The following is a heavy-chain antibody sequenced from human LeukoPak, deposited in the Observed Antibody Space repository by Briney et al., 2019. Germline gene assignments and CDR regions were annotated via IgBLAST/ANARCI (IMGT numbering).Heavy chain of an antibody. J-gene: IGHJ4*02. CDR2: ISYDGSNK. D-gene: IGHD5-18*01. Sequence: GGSLRLSCAASGFTFSSYAMHWVRQAPGKGLEWVAVISYDGSNKYYADSVRGRFTISRDNSKNTLYLQMNSLRAEDTAVYYCARDPGYSYGIDYWGRGTLVTVSS. CDR3: ARDPGYSYGIDY. CDR1: GFTFSSYA. V-gene: IGHV3-30-3*01.